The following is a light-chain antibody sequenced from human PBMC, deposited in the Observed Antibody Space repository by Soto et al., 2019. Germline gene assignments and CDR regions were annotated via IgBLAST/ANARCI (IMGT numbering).Light chain of an antibody. CDR3: LQDYTYPRT. V-gene: IGKV1-6*01. CDR2: ATS. Sequence: AIQMTQSPSSLSASVGDTVTITCWASQGIRNDLGWYQQKPGKAPKLLIFATSTLQNGVPSRFSGSGFGKDFTLTISGLQPEDFATYYCLQDYTYPRTFGPGTKVDLK. J-gene: IGKJ3*01. CDR1: QGIRND.